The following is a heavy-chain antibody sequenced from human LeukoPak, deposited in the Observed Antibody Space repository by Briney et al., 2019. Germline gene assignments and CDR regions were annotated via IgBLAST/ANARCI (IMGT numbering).Heavy chain of an antibody. D-gene: IGHD6-13*01. CDR3: ARGGGVRYSSSWYRYYFDY. Sequence: PSETLSLTCAVYGGSFSGYYWSWIRQPPGKGLEWIGEINHRGSTNYNPSLKSRVTISVDTPKNQFSLKLSSVTAADTAVYYCARGGGVRYSSSWYRYYFDYWGQGTLVTVSS. J-gene: IGHJ4*02. V-gene: IGHV4-34*01. CDR1: GGSFSGYY. CDR2: INHRGST.